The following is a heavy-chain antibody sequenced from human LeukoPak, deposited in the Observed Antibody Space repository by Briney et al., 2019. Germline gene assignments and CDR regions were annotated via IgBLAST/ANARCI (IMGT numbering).Heavy chain of an antibody. Sequence: ASVKVSCKASGYTFTSYGISWVRQAPGQGLEWMGWINPDSGYTNYAQKFQGRVTMTRDTSINTAYMELSRLTSDDTAVYYCARVSYDYVWGSYHNFDYWGQGTLVTVSS. CDR2: INPDSGYT. V-gene: IGHV1-2*02. J-gene: IGHJ4*02. CDR1: GYTFTSYG. CDR3: ARVSYDYVWGSYHNFDY. D-gene: IGHD3-16*02.